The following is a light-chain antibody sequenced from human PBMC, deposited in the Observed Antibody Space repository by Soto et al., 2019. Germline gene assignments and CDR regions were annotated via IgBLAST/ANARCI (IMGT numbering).Light chain of an antibody. CDR2: DVS. CDR1: QSISGW. CDR3: QQYNSYPWT. V-gene: IGKV1-5*01. J-gene: IGKJ1*01. Sequence: GDRVTITCRASQSISGWLAWYQQKPGKAPKLLIYDVSSLESGVPSRFSGSGSETEFTLAISSLQPDDFATYYCQQYNSYPWTFGQGTKVDIK.